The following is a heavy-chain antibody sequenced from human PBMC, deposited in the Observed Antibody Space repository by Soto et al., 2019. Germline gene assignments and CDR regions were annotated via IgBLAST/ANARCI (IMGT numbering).Heavy chain of an antibody. CDR3: ARRFVLADEYYFDF. CDR2: ISYSGST. CDR1: GSSLTRINYN. D-gene: IGHD3-3*02. J-gene: IGHJ4*02. Sequence: SETLSLTCTVSGSSLTRINYNWGWIRQPPGKGLEWIGTISYSGSTFQNPSLKSRLTISVDTSKNQFSLRLSSVTAADSAVYYCARRFVLADEYYFDFWGRGTLVTVPQ. V-gene: IGHV4-39*01.